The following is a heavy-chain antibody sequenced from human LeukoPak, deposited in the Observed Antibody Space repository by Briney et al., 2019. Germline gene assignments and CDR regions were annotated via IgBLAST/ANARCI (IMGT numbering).Heavy chain of an antibody. CDR1: GFTFSTYA. Sequence: GGSLRLSCAASGFTFSTYAMNWVRQAPGKGLEWVSIISGSGGNTFYADSVKGRFTISRDNAKNSLYLQMNSLRAEDTAVYYCARRGYSSGWYTGDAFDIWGQGTMVTVSS. CDR2: ISGSGGNT. J-gene: IGHJ3*02. V-gene: IGHV3-21*01. D-gene: IGHD6-19*01. CDR3: ARRGYSSGWYTGDAFDI.